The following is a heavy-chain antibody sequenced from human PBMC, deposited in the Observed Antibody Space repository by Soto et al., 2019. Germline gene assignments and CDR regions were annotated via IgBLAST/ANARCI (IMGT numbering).Heavy chain of an antibody. CDR1: GFTFSGSA. J-gene: IGHJ4*02. V-gene: IGHV3-23*01. Sequence: EVQLLESGGGLVQPGESLTLSCAASGFTFSGSAMNWVRQAPGKGLEWVSAIGDNGLSTYYADSVKGRFTISRDNSQNMLYLQMNSLRADDTAVYYCETYRQTRMTSEFGGQGALVTVST. CDR3: ETYRQTRMTSEF. D-gene: IGHD4-17*01. CDR2: IGDNGLST.